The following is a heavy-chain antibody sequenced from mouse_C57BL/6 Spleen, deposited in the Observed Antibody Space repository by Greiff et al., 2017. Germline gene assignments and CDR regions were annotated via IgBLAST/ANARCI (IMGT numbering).Heavy chain of an antibody. J-gene: IGHJ4*01. V-gene: IGHV1-50*01. Sequence: VQLQQPGAELVKPGASVKLSCKASGYTFTSYWMQWVKQRPGQGLEWIGEIAPSDSYTNYNQKFKGKATLTVDTSSSTAYMQLSSLTSEDSAVYYCAHRMDYWGQGTSVTVSS. D-gene: IGHD2-14*01. CDR3: AHRMDY. CDR2: IAPSDSYT. CDR1: GYTFTSYW.